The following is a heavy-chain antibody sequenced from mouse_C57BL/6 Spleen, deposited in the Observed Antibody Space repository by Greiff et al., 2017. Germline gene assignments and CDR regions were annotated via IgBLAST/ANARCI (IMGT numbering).Heavy chain of an antibody. CDR2: INPSNGGT. Sequence: QVQLQQPGTELVKPGASVKLSCKASGYTFTSYWMHWVKQRPGQGLEWIGTINPSNGGTNYNETFKSKATLTVDKSSSTAYMQLSSLTSEDSAVYYCQAYYSNRGFAYWGQGTLVTVSA. CDR3: QAYYSNRGFAY. J-gene: IGHJ3*01. CDR1: GYTFTSYW. D-gene: IGHD2-5*01. V-gene: IGHV1-53*01.